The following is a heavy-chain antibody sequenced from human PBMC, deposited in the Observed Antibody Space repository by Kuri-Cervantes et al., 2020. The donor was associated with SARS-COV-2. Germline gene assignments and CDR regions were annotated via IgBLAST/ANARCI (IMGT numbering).Heavy chain of an antibody. D-gene: IGHD6-6*01. CDR1: GYTFTGYY. J-gene: IGHJ4*02. Sequence: ASVKVSCKASGYTFTGYYMHWVRQAPGQGLEWMGWINPNSGGTNYAQKFQGRVTMTRDTSISTAYMELRSLRSDDTAVYYCARVGRAARLTAPYLDYWGQGTLVTVSS. CDR2: INPNSGGT. CDR3: ARVGRAARLTAPYLDY. V-gene: IGHV1-2*02.